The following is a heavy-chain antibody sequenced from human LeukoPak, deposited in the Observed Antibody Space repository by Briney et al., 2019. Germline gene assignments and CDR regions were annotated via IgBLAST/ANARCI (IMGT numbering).Heavy chain of an antibody. D-gene: IGHD3-10*01. CDR1: GFTFSSYW. CDR2: INSDGSST. J-gene: IGHJ4*02. Sequence: GGSLRLSCAASGFTFSSYWMHWVRQAPGKGLVWVSHINSDGSSTSYAASVKGRFTISRDNAKNTLYLQMDSLRAEDTAVYYCARAPASPYYYGSGTSYYFDYWGQGTLVTVSS. V-gene: IGHV3-74*01. CDR3: ARAPASPYYYGSGTSYYFDY.